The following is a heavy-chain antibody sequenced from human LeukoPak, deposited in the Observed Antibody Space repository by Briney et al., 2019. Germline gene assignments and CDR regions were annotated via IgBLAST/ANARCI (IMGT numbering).Heavy chain of an antibody. CDR1: GGSISSSSYY. J-gene: IGHJ4*02. V-gene: IGHV4-39*01. CDR2: IYYSGST. Sequence: SETLSLTCTVSGGSISSSSYYWGWIRQPPGKGLEWIGSIYYSGSTYYNPSLKSRVTISVDTSKNQFSLKLSSVAAADTAVYYCASKRIVVTIYDYWGQGTLVTVSS. CDR3: ASKRIVVTIYDY. D-gene: IGHD5-12*01.